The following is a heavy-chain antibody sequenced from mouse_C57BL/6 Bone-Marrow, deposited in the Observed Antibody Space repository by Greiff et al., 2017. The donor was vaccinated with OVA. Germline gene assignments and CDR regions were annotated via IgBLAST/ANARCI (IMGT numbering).Heavy chain of an antibody. CDR2: IDPSDSYT. CDR3: ARGATVVAYYFDY. CDR1: GYTFTSYW. D-gene: IGHD1-1*01. J-gene: IGHJ2*01. V-gene: IGHV1-50*01. Sequence: QVQLQQPGAELVKPGASVKLSCKASGYTFTSYWMQWVKQRPGQGLEWIGEIDPSDSYTNYNQKFKGKATLTVDTSSSTAYMQLSSLTSEDSAVYYCARGATVVAYYFDYWGQGTTLTVSS.